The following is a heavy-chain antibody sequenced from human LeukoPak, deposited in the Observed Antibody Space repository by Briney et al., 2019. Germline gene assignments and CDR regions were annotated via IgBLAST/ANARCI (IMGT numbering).Heavy chain of an antibody. J-gene: IGHJ4*02. CDR3: ARDRLRYFDPPCDY. CDR2: ISSSSSYI. Sequence: PGGSLRLSCAASGFTFSSYSMNWVRQAPGKGLEWVSSISSSSSYIYYADSVKGRFTISRDNAKNSLYLQMNSLRAEDTAVYYCARDRLRYFDPPCDYWGQGTLVTVSS. D-gene: IGHD3-9*01. V-gene: IGHV3-21*01. CDR1: GFTFSSYS.